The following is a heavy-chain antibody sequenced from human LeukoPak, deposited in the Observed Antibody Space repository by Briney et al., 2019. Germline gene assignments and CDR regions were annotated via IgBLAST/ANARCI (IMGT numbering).Heavy chain of an antibody. CDR2: IWYDGSNK. CDR1: GFTFSSYG. V-gene: IGHV3-33*01. J-gene: IGHJ4*02. D-gene: IGHD2-15*01. Sequence: PGRPLRLSCAASGFTFSSYGMHWVRQAPGKGLEWVAVIWYDGSNKYYADSVKGRFTISRDNSKNTLYLQMNSLRAEDTAVYYCARDSDIVVVVAALDYWGQGTLVTVSS. CDR3: ARDSDIVVVVAALDY.